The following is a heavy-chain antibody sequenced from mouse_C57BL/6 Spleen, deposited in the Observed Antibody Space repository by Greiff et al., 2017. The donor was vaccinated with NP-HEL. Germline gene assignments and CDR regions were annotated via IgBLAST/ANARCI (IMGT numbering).Heavy chain of an antibody. D-gene: IGHD3-2*02. CDR1: GYTFTSYG. V-gene: IGHV1-81*01. CDR2: IYPRSGNT. Sequence: QVHVKQSGAELARPGASVKLSCKASGYTFTSYGISWVKQRTGQGLEWIGEIYPRSGNTYYNEKFKGKATLTADKSSSTAYMELRSLTSEDSAVYFCARAGTAQAWFAYWGQGTLVTVSA. CDR3: ARAGTAQAWFAY. J-gene: IGHJ3*01.